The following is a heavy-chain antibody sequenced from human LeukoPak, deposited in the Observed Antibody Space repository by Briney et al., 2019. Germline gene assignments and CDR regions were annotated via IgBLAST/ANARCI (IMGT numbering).Heavy chain of an antibody. CDR3: ARVFSGWYFYFDN. CDR1: GFTFSSYW. J-gene: IGHJ4*02. D-gene: IGHD6-19*01. V-gene: IGHV3-74*01. Sequence: PGGSLRLSCAAPGFTFSSYWMHWVRQAPGKGLVWVSRINSDGSSTTYADSVKGRFTISRDNAKNTLYLQMNSLRAEDTGVYFCARVFSGWYFYFDNWGQGTLVTASS. CDR2: INSDGSST.